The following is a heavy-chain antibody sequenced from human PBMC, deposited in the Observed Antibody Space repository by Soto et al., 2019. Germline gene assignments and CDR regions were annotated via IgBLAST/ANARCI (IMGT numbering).Heavy chain of an antibody. CDR1: GFTFSNAW. CDR3: XXXXXX. Sequence: EVQLVESGGGLVKPGGSLRLSCAASGFTFSNAWMSWVRQAPGKGLEWVGRIKSKTDGGTTDYAAPVKGRFTISRDDSKNTLYLXXXXXXXXXXXXXXXXXXXXXXGQGTLVTVSS. J-gene: IGHJ4*02. V-gene: IGHV3-15*01. CDR2: IKSKTDGGTT.